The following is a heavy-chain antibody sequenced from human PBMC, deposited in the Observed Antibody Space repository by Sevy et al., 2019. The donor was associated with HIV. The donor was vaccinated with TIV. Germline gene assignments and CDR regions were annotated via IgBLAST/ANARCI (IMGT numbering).Heavy chain of an antibody. Sequence: ASVKVSCKASGYTFTSYGISWVRQAPGQGLEWMGWISAYNGNTNYARKLQGRVTMTTDTSTSSAYMELRSLGSDDTAVYYCARVIGYCSGGSCADHFDYWGQGTLVTVSS. J-gene: IGHJ4*02. V-gene: IGHV1-18*01. CDR3: ARVIGYCSGGSCADHFDY. D-gene: IGHD2-15*01. CDR1: GYTFTSYG. CDR2: ISAYNGNT.